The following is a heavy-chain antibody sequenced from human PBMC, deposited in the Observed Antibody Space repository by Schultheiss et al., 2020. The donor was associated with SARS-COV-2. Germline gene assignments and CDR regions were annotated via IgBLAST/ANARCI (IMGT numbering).Heavy chain of an antibody. V-gene: IGHV3-30*19. CDR1: GFNFDTHG. CDR3: ARVGGGYCSGGSCYSIY. J-gene: IGHJ4*02. D-gene: IGHD2-15*01. CDR2: ISFDGSNQ. Sequence: GGSLRLSCVTSGFNFDTHGMHWVRQAPGKGLEWLSLISFDGSNQYYANSVKGRFSIFRDNSKNTLYLQMNSLRPEDTALYYCARVGGGYCSGGSCYSIYWGRGTLVTVSS.